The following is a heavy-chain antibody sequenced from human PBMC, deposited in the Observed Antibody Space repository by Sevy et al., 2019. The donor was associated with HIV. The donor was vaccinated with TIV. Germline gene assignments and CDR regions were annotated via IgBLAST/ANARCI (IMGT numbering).Heavy chain of an antibody. CDR2: ISDDGTNK. D-gene: IGHD3-10*01. CDR3: AGEGTTGKSKDWYLDL. CDR1: GFTFSNYG. Sequence: GGSLRLSCAASGFTFSNYGIHWVRQAPGKGLDWVAVISDDGTNKFFPDSVKGRFTISSDNSKKTVCLKMDSLRIDDTAVYYCAGEGTTGKSKDWYLDLWGRGTLVTVSS. V-gene: IGHV3-30*03. J-gene: IGHJ2*01.